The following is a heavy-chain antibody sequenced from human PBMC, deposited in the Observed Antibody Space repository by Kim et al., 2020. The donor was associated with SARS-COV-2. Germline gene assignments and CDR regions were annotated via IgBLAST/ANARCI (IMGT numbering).Heavy chain of an antibody. V-gene: IGHV4-59*01. Sequence: SETLSLTCTVSGGSISSYYWSWIRQPPGKGLEWIGYIYYSGSTNYNPSLKSRVTISVDTSKNQFSLKLSSVTAADTAVYYCARGAGSWQSLGDYWGQGTLVTVSS. CDR3: ARGAGSWQSLGDY. CDR2: IYYSGST. D-gene: IGHD6-13*01. CDR1: GGSISSYY. J-gene: IGHJ4*02.